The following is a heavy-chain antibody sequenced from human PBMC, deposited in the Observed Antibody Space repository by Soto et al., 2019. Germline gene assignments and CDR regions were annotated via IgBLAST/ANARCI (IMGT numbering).Heavy chain of an antibody. Sequence: SETLSLTCTVSGGSISSGGYYWSWIRQHPGKGLEWIGYIYYSGSTYYNPSLKSRVTISVDTSKNQFSLKLSSVTAADTAVYYCAREYYDSSGYPAFDYWGQGTLVTVSS. V-gene: IGHV4-31*03. CDR2: IYYSGST. J-gene: IGHJ4*02. D-gene: IGHD3-22*01. CDR1: GGSISSGGYY. CDR3: AREYYDSSGYPAFDY.